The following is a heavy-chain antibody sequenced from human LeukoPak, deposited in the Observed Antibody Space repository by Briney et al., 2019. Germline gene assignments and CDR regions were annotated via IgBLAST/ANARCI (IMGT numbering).Heavy chain of an antibody. D-gene: IGHD2-2*01. Sequence: SDPLSLTCTVSGRSISSGSYYWSWIRQPAGKGLEWIGRIYTSGSTNYNPSLKSRVTISVDTSKNQFSLKLSSVTAADTAVYYCARGGPAAIPYYYYYYMDVWGKGTTVTVSS. J-gene: IGHJ6*03. CDR2: IYTSGST. CDR1: GRSISSGSYY. V-gene: IGHV4-61*02. CDR3: ARGGPAAIPYYYYYYMDV.